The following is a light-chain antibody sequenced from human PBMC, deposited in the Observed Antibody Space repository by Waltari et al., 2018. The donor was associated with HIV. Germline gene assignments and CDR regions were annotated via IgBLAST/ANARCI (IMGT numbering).Light chain of an antibody. J-gene: IGLJ3*02. V-gene: IGLV1-47*01. CDR2: RNE. Sequence: QSVLTQPPSASKTPGQRVLMSCSGTNSNVGKNFVSWFQQVPGGAPKLVIYRNERRPSGVPDRFSGAKSGSSATLVISGLQSDDEADYFCASWDDKLSHWVFGVGTKLTV. CDR3: ASWDDKLSHWV. CDR1: NSNVGKNF.